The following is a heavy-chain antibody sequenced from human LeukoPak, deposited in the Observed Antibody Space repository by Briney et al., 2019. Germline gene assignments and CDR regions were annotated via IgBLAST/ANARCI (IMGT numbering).Heavy chain of an antibody. V-gene: IGHV4-61*05. Sequence: SETLSLTCTVSGVSISSSSYYWSWIRQPPGKGLEWIGYIYYSGSTNYNPSLKSRVTISVDTSKNQFSLKLSSVTAADTAVYYCARHRGIVGATRGYDAFDIWGQGTMVTVSS. CDR2: IYYSGST. J-gene: IGHJ3*02. D-gene: IGHD1-26*01. CDR3: ARHRGIVGATRGYDAFDI. CDR1: GVSISSSSYY.